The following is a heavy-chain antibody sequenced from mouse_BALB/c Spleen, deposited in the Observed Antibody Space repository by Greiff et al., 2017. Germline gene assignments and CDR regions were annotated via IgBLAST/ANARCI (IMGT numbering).Heavy chain of an antibody. CDR1: GFTFSSFG. CDR2: ISSGSSTI. Sequence: DVKLVESGGGLVQPGGSRKLSCAASGFTFSSFGMHWVRQAPEKGLEWVAYISSGSSTIYYADTVKGRFTISRDNPKNTLFLQMTSLRSEDTAMYYCARSYGNSWYFDVWGAGTTVTVSS. CDR3: ARSYGNSWYFDV. V-gene: IGHV5-17*02. D-gene: IGHD2-10*02. J-gene: IGHJ1*01.